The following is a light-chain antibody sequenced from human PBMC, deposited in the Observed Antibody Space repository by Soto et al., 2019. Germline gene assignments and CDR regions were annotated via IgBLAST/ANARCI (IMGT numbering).Light chain of an antibody. V-gene: IGLV1-47*01. J-gene: IGLJ2*01. CDR1: TSNIGSNY. CDR3: GTWDSSLSAVV. CDR2: RNN. Sequence: QSVLTQPPSASGTPGQGVTISCSGSTSNIGSNYVYWYQQRPGTAPKLIICRNNQRPSGVPDRFSGSKSGTSASLAISGLRSDDEADYYCGTWDSSLSAVVFGGGTQLTVL.